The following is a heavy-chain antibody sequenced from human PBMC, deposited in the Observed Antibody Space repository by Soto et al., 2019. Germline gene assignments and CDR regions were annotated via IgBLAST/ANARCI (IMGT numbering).Heavy chain of an antibody. CDR2: IIPIFGTA. D-gene: IGHD6-13*01. Sequence: QVQLVQSGAEVKKPGSSVKVSCKASGGTFSSYAISWVRQAPGQGLEWMGGIIPIFGTANYAQKFQGRVTITADESTSTAYMELSSLRSEDTAVYYCARDGNRIAAAATVLYYYGMDVWGQGTTVTVSS. CDR3: ARDGNRIAAAATVLYYYGMDV. J-gene: IGHJ6*02. CDR1: GGTFSSYA. V-gene: IGHV1-69*01.